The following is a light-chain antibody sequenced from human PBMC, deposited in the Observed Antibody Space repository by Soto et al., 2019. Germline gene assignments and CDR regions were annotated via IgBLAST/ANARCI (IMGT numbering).Light chain of an antibody. CDR2: AAS. CDR3: RHYGSSVT. J-gene: IGKJ4*01. V-gene: IGKV3-20*01. CDR1: QSVSSSY. Sequence: EIALTQSPGTLSLSPGERPTLSCRASQSVSSSYLAWYQQKPGXAPXXLISAASNRAPGIPDRFSGDGAGTDFTLTIARLEPEDFAVYYCRHYGSSVTFGGGTKVDIK.